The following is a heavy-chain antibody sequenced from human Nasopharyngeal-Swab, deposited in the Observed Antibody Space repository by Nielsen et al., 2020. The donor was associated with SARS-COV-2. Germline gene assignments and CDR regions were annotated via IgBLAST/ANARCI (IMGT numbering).Heavy chain of an antibody. CDR3: AREGIVGATTGLDY. D-gene: IGHD1-26*01. V-gene: IGHV3-33*01. CDR2: IWYDGSNK. Sequence: GESLKISCAASGFNFSSYGMHWVRQAPGKGLEWVAGIWYDGSNKYYADSVKGRFTISRDNSKNTLYLQMNSLRAEDTAVYYCAREGIVGATTGLDYWGQGTLVTVSS. CDR1: GFNFSSYG. J-gene: IGHJ4*02.